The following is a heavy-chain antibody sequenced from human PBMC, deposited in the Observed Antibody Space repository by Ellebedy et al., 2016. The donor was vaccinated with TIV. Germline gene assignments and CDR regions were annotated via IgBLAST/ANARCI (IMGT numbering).Heavy chain of an antibody. CDR1: GFTFTSYA. V-gene: IGHV3-23*01. J-gene: IGHJ4*02. D-gene: IGHD6-19*01. CDR2: RSGSGGRA. CDR3: AKGTQCLGRTCFDY. Sequence: PGGSLRLSCAASGFTFTSYAMSWVRQAPGKGLEWVSSRSGSGGRADYEDSVKGRFTISRDNSKNTLYLQMNSLRDGDTAVYYCAKGTQCLGRTCFDYWGQGTLVTVSS.